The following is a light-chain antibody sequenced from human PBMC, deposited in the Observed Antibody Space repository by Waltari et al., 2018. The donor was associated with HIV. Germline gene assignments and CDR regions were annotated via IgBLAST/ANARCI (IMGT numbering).Light chain of an antibody. J-gene: IGLJ2*01. Sequence: QSVLTQPPSASGTPGQRVTISCSGSSSNIGSKYVYWYQYLPGTAPKLLIYRNNQRPSGVPDRFSGSKSGTSASLAISGLRSEDEADYYCQTWGTGIPPVVFGGGTKLTVL. CDR2: RNN. CDR3: QTWGTGIPPVV. V-gene: IGLV1-47*01. CDR1: SSNIGSKY.